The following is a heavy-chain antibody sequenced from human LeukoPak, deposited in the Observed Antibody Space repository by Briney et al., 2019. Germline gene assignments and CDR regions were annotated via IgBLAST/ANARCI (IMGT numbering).Heavy chain of an antibody. CDR2: IYYSGST. V-gene: IGHV4-59*01. CDR3: ARITGSGRNDAFDI. D-gene: IGHD2-15*01. Sequence: ASETLSLTCTVSGGSISSYYWSWIRQPPGKGLEWIGYIYYSGSTNYNPSLKSRVTISVDTSKNQFSLKLSSVTAADTAVYYCARITGSGRNDAFDIWGQGTMVTVSS. J-gene: IGHJ3*02. CDR1: GGSISSYY.